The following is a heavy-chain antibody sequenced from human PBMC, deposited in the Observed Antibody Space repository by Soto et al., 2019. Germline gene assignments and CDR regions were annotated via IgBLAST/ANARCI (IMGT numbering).Heavy chain of an antibody. J-gene: IGHJ6*02. V-gene: IGHV3-30*18. CDR1: GFTFSSSG. Sequence: QVHLVQSGGGVVQPGRSLRLSCAASGFTFSSSGMHWVRQAPGKGLEWVTLISYDGNNKYYADSVKGRFTISRDNSKNTLYLQMNSLRAEDTAVYYCAKSVTPYGSGVMDVWGQGTTVTVSS. D-gene: IGHD3-10*01. CDR3: AKSVTPYGSGVMDV. CDR2: ISYDGNNK.